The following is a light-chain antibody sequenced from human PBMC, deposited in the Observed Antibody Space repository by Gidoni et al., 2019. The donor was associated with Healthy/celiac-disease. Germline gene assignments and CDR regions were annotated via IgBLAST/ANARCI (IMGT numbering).Light chain of an antibody. CDR2: GAS. Sequence: EIVLTQSPGTLSLSPGERATLSCRASQSVSSSYLAWYQQTPGQAPRLLIYGASSRATGIPDRFSGSGSGTDFTLTISRLEPEDFAVYYCQQYGSSPWTFXXXTKVEIK. CDR3: QQYGSSPWT. V-gene: IGKV3-20*01. CDR1: QSVSSSY. J-gene: IGKJ1*01.